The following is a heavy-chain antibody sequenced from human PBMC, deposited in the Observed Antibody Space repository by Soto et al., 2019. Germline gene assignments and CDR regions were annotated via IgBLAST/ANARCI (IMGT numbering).Heavy chain of an antibody. J-gene: IGHJ4*02. Sequence: SQTLSLTCAISGDSVSSKTAAWNWIRQSPSRGLEWLGRTYFRSKWYNDYAISVKSRITINPDTSKDQFSLKLSSVTAADTAVYYCARIKKDIVLVPVADHWGQGTLVTVSS. D-gene: IGHD2-2*01. CDR3: ARIKKDIVLVPVADH. CDR1: GDSVSSKTAA. CDR2: TYFRSKWYN. V-gene: IGHV6-1*01.